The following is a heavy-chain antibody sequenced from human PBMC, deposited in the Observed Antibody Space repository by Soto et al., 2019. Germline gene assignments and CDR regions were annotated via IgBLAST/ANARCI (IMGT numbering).Heavy chain of an antibody. J-gene: IGHJ4*02. CDR2: ISGSGGST. Sequence: EVQLLESGGGLVQPGGSLRLSCAASGFTFSSYAMSWVRQAPGKGLEWVSAISGSGGSTYYADSVKGRFTISRDNSKNTLYLQMNSLRAEDTAVYYCAKNGRFVEWLVMGLIDYWGQGTLVTVSS. CDR1: GFTFSSYA. D-gene: IGHD3-3*01. V-gene: IGHV3-23*01. CDR3: AKNGRFVEWLVMGLIDY.